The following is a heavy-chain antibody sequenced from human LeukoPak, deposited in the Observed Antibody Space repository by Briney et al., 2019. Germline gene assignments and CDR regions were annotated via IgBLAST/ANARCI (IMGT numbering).Heavy chain of an antibody. CDR1: GGSISSYY. J-gene: IGHJ4*02. V-gene: IGHV4-59*01. D-gene: IGHD2-2*01. Sequence: SETLSLTCTVSGGSISSYYWSWIWQPPGKGLEWIGYIYYSGSTNHNPSLKSRVTISVDTSKNQFSLKLSSVTAADTAVYYCARMVVVPAAMVGFDYWGQGTLVTVSS. CDR3: ARMVVVPAAMVGFDY. CDR2: IYYSGST.